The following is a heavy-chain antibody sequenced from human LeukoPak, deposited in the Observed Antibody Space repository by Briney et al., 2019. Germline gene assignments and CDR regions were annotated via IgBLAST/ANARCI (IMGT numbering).Heavy chain of an antibody. CDR2: IYYSGST. CDR1: GGSISSGDHY. J-gene: IGHJ4*02. V-gene: IGHV4-30-4*01. D-gene: IGHD2-15*01. Sequence: PSQTLSLTCTVSGGSISSGDHYWSWIRQPPGKGLEWIGYIYYSGSTYYNPSLKSRVTLSVDTSKNQFSLKLSSVTAADTAVYYCTRGGGGEGYWGQGTLVTVSS. CDR3: TRGGGGEGY.